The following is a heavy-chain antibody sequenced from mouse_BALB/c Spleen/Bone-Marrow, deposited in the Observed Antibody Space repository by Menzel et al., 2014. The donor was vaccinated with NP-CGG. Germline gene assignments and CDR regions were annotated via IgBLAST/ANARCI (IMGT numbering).Heavy chain of an antibody. CDR1: GFNIKDTY. J-gene: IGHJ3*01. V-gene: IGHV14-3*02. CDR3: ARSLYDGYFSWFAY. Sequence: DVQLQESGAELVKPGASVKLSCTASGFNIKDTYMHWVKQRPEQGLEWIGRIDPANGNTKYDPKFQGKATITADTSSNTAYLQLSSLTSEDIAVYYCARSLYDGYFSWFAYWGQGTLVTVSA. CDR2: IDPANGNT. D-gene: IGHD2-3*01.